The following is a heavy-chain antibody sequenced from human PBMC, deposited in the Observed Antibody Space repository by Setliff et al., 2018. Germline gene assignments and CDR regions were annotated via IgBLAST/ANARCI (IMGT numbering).Heavy chain of an antibody. V-gene: IGHV3-7*01. Sequence: HPGGSLRLSCAASGFIFSTYWMSWVRQAPGKGLEWVANIKQDGSDKYYVDAVKGRFTISRDNAKNSLYLQMNSLGAEDTAGYYCARLRKDYGDYYYFDYWGQGTLVTVSS. CDR3: ARLRKDYGDYYYFDY. CDR2: IKQDGSDK. J-gene: IGHJ4*02. CDR1: GFIFSTYW. D-gene: IGHD4-17*01.